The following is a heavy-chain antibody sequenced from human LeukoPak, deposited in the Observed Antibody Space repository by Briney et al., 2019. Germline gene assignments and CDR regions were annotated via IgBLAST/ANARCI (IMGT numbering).Heavy chain of an antibody. D-gene: IGHD3-16*01. V-gene: IGHV3-7*01. CDR2: IKQDGSEK. CDR1: GLTFSSYW. J-gene: IGHJ5*02. Sequence: PGGSLRLSCAPSGLTFSSYWMTWVRQAPGKGLEWVANIKQDGSEKDYVDSVKGRFTISRDNAKNSLYLQMNSLRAEDTAVYYCARGPPYTRTRYNWFDPWGQGTLVTVSS. CDR3: ARGPPYTRTRYNWFDP.